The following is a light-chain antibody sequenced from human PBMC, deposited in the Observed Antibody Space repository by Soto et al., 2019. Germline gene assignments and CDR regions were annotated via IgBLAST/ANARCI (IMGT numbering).Light chain of an antibody. Sequence: EIVLTQSPATLSLSPGERATLSCRASQSVSTYLAWYQQTPGRPPRLLLYDASKRAPGIPARFSGSGSGTDFTLTVSSLEPEDFAVYYCQQSSNWQGTFGRGTRVDIK. V-gene: IGKV3-11*01. CDR3: QQSSNWQGT. J-gene: IGKJ1*01. CDR1: QSVSTY. CDR2: DAS.